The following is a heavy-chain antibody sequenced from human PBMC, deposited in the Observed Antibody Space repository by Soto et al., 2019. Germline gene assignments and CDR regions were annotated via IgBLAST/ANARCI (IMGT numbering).Heavy chain of an antibody. CDR3: ARQLSYSGSYYWPFDY. Sequence: GESLKISCKGSGYSFTSYWIGWVRQMPGKGLEWMGIIYPGDSDTRYSPSFQGQVTISADTSISNAYLQWSSLKASDTAMYYCARQLSYSGSYYWPFDYWGQGTLVTVSS. CDR2: IYPGDSDT. V-gene: IGHV5-51*01. D-gene: IGHD1-26*01. CDR1: GYSFTSYW. J-gene: IGHJ4*02.